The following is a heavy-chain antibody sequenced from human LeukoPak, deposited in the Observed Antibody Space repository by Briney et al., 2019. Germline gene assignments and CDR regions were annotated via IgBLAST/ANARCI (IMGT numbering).Heavy chain of an antibody. V-gene: IGHV4-34*01. J-gene: IGHJ4*02. Sequence: SETLSLTCAVYGGSFSGYYWSWIRQPQGKGLEWIGEINHSGSTNYNPSLKSRVTISVDTSKNQFSLKLSSVTAADTAVYYCARGWPGGAVYYWGQGTLVTVSS. CDR2: INHSGST. CDR3: ARGWPGGAVYY. CDR1: GGSFSGYY. D-gene: IGHD3-16*01.